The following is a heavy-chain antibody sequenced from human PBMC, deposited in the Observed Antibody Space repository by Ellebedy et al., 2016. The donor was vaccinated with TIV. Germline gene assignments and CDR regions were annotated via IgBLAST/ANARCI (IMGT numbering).Heavy chain of an antibody. Sequence: GESLKISCGASGFTFSRYGMSWVRQAPGKGLEWVSGISGSGGGTYYADSVKGRFAISRDNAKNSLYLQMNSLRAEDTAVYYCARKVPAPTTVPPNWYFDLWGRGTLVTVSS. CDR3: ARKVPAPTTVPPNWYFDL. V-gene: IGHV3-23*01. CDR1: GFTFSRYG. CDR2: ISGSGGGT. D-gene: IGHD4-17*01. J-gene: IGHJ2*01.